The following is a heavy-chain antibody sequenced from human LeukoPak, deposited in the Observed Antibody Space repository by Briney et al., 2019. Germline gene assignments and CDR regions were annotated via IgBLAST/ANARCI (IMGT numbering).Heavy chain of an antibody. Sequence: SETLSLTCTVSGGSISSYYWSWIRQPPGKGLEWIGYIYYSGSTNYNPSLKSRVTISVDTSKNQFSLKLSSVTAADTAVYYCARENGEGYPDYWGQGTLVTVSS. D-gene: IGHD6-13*01. CDR3: ARENGEGYPDY. CDR1: GGSISSYY. CDR2: IYYSGST. V-gene: IGHV4-59*12. J-gene: IGHJ4*02.